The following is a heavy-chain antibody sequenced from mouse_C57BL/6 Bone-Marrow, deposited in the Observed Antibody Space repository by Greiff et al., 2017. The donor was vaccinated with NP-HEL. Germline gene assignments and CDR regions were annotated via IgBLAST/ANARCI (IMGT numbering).Heavy chain of an antibody. V-gene: IGHV14-4*01. CDR2: IDPENGDT. Sequence: DVKLQESGAELVRPGASVKLSCTASGFNIKDDYMHWVKQRPEQGLEWIGWIDPENGDTEYASKFQGKATITADTSSNTAYLQLSSLTSEDTAVYHCTQGEFDYWGQGTTLTVSS. J-gene: IGHJ2*01. CDR1: GFNIKDDY. CDR3: TQGEFDY.